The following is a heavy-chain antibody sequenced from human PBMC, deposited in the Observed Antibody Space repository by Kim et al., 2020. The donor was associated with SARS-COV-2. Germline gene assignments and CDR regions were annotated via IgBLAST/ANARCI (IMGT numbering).Heavy chain of an antibody. J-gene: IGHJ4*02. D-gene: IGHD3-10*01. V-gene: IGHV3-23*01. CDR3: AKGGWFGELSYFDY. CDR2: IGDSGGRT. CDR1: GFTFSSYA. Sequence: GGSLRLSCAASGFTFSSYAMSWVRQAPGKGLEWVSGIGDSGGRTYYADSVKGRFTISRDNSKKTLYLQMNSLRAEDTAVYYCAKGGWFGELSYFDYWGQGPLVTVSS.